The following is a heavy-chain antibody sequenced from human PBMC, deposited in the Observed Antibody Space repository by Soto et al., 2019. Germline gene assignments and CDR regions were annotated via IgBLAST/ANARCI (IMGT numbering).Heavy chain of an antibody. Sequence: QVTLKECGPVLVKPTETLTLTCTVSGFSLSNARMGVSWIRQPPGKTLEWLAHIFSNDEKSYSTSLKSRLTISKDTSKSQVVLTMTNMDPVDTATYYCARSRYDILTGYYLGPDYWGQGTLVTVSS. CDR3: ARSRYDILTGYYLGPDY. CDR2: IFSNDEK. CDR1: GFSLSNARMG. J-gene: IGHJ4*02. D-gene: IGHD3-9*01. V-gene: IGHV2-26*01.